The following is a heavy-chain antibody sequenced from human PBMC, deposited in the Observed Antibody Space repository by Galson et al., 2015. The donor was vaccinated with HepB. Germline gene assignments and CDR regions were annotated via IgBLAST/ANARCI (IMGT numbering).Heavy chain of an antibody. CDR3: AKYPSFGSGASRFMDV. CDR1: GFTFSSYA. V-gene: IGHV3-23*01. J-gene: IGHJ6*02. D-gene: IGHD3-10*01. CDR2: ISGSGGST. Sequence: SLRLSCAASGFTFSSYAMSWVRQAPGKGLEWASAISGSGGSTYYADSVKGRFTISRDNSKNTLYLQMNSLRAEDTAVYYCAKYPSFGSGASRFMDVWGQGTTVTVSS.